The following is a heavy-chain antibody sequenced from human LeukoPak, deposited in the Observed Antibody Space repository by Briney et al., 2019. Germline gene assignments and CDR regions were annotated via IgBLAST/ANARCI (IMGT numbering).Heavy chain of an antibody. Sequence: SETLSLTCTVSGGSISSSSYYWGWIRQPPGKGLEWIGSIYYSGSTYYNPSLKSRVTISVDTSKNQFSLKLSSVTAADTAVYYCARWGFGELGWFDPWGQGTLVTVSS. CDR2: IYYSGST. D-gene: IGHD3-10*01. CDR3: ARWGFGELGWFDP. J-gene: IGHJ5*02. V-gene: IGHV4-39*01. CDR1: GGSISSSSYY.